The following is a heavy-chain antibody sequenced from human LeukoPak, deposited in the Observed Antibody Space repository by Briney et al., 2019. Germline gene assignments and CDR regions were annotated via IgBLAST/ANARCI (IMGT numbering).Heavy chain of an antibody. CDR2: INHSGYT. V-gene: IGHV4-34*01. CDR3: TRAVAGHPD. Sequence: PSETLSLTCGVSGVPFSNYYWSWVRQSPTQGLEWIGEINHSGYTNYTPSLKSRVTMSIDTSKNQFSLKLTSVTAADAGVYYCTRAVAGHPDWGQGTLVTVSS. D-gene: IGHD6-19*01. CDR1: GVPFSNYY. J-gene: IGHJ4*02.